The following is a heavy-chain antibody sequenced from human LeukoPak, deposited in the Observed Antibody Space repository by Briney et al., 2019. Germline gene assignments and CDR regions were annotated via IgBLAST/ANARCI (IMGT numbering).Heavy chain of an antibody. CDR1: GFTFSSYS. J-gene: IGHJ4*02. D-gene: IGHD2-2*02. V-gene: IGHV3-21*01. Sequence: GRSLRLSCAASGFTFSSYSMNWVRQAPGKGLEWVSSISSSGSYIYYADSVKGRFTISRDNAKNSLYLQMNSLRAEDTAVYYCARGAIADAYWGQGTLVTVSS. CDR3: ARGAIADAY. CDR2: ISSSGSYI.